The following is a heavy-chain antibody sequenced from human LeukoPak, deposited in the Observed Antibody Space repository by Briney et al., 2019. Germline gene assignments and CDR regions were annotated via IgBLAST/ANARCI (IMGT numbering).Heavy chain of an antibody. Sequence: PSETLSLTCTVSGGSISSYYWSWIRQPPGKGLEWIGYIYYSGSTNYNPSLKSRVTISVDTSKNQFSLKLSSVTAADTAVYYCARTLGYCSSTSCYGPHWGQGTLVTVSS. CDR1: GGSISSYY. J-gene: IGHJ4*02. D-gene: IGHD2-2*01. CDR3: ARTLGYCSSTSCYGPH. CDR2: IYYSGST. V-gene: IGHV4-59*01.